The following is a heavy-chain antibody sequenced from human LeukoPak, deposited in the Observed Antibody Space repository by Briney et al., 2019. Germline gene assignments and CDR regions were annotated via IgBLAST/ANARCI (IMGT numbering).Heavy chain of an antibody. J-gene: IGHJ3*02. D-gene: IGHD2-2*01. CDR1: GFTFSSYG. CDR3: AKSGPGIVVVPAARQFWAFDI. V-gene: IGHV3-30*02. Sequence: GGSLRLSCSASGFTFSSYGMHWVRQAPGKGLEWVAFIRYDGSNKYYADSVKGRFTISRDNSKNTLYLQMNSLRAEDTAVYYCAKSGPGIVVVPAARQFWAFDIWGQGTMVTVSS. CDR2: IRYDGSNK.